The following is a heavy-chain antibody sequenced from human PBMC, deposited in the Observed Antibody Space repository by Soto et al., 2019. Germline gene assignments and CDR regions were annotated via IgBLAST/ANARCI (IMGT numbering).Heavy chain of an antibody. D-gene: IGHD3-3*01. CDR3: AKEKSQSIIRFLGWLPPNV. J-gene: IGHJ6*02. CDR2: ISGSGGST. CDR1: GFTFSSYA. V-gene: IGHV3-23*01. Sequence: EVQLLESGGGLVQPGGSLRLSCAASGFTFSSYAMSWVRQAPGKGLEWVSAISGSGGSTYYADSVKGRFTISRDNSKNTLYLKMNALRAEDTAVYYCAKEKSQSIIRFLGWLPPNVWGQGTTVTVSS.